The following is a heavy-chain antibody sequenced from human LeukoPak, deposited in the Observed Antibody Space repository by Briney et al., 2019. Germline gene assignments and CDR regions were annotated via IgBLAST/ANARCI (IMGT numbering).Heavy chain of an antibody. Sequence: SETLSLTCTVSGGSISSYYWSWIRQPPGKGLEWIGYIYYSGSTNYNPSLKSRVTISVDTSKNQFSLKLSSVTAADTAAYYCARGSGYSSEYYFDYWGQGTLVTVSS. CDR3: ARGSGYSSEYYFDY. J-gene: IGHJ4*02. CDR2: IYYSGST. D-gene: IGHD5-18*01. V-gene: IGHV4-59*01. CDR1: GGSISSYY.